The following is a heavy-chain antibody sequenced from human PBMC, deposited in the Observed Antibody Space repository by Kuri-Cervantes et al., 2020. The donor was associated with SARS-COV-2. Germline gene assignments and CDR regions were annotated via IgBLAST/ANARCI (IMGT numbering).Heavy chain of an antibody. V-gene: IGHV4-59*04. Sequence: GSLRLSCTVSGGSISSYYWSWIRQPPGKGLEWIGSVSYTGNTYLNPSLKSRVTISVHTSKTQFSLNLSSVTVADTAVYYCARQVELSLDEYGMDIWGQGTTVTVSS. CDR1: GGSISSYY. D-gene: IGHD1-7*01. CDR2: VSYTGNT. CDR3: ARQVELSLDEYGMDI. J-gene: IGHJ6*02.